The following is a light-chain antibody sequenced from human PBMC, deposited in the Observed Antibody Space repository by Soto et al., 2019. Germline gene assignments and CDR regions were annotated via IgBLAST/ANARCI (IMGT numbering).Light chain of an antibody. CDR1: SSDVVSYNL. J-gene: IGLJ1*01. V-gene: IGLV2-23*01. CDR3: CSDAGSSPYV. CDR2: EAT. Sequence: QSALTQPASVSGSPGQSITISCSGTSSDVVSYNLVSWYQQHPGKAPKLMIYEATKRPSGISTRFSGSKSGNTASLTISGLQAEDAADYYCCSDAGSSPYVFGLGTKLTVL.